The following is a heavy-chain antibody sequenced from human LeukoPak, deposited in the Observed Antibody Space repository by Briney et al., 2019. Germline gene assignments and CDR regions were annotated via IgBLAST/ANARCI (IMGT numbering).Heavy chain of an antibody. CDR3: AREGVATADY. V-gene: IGHV3-74*01. J-gene: IGHJ4*02. CDR2: INSDGSST. Sequence: GGSLRLSCAASGFTFSSYWMHWVRQAPGKGLVCVSYINSDGSSTTYADSVKGRFTISRDNARNTLYLQMSSLRADDTAVYYCAREGVATADYWGQGTLVTVSS. CDR1: GFTFSSYW. D-gene: IGHD3-3*01.